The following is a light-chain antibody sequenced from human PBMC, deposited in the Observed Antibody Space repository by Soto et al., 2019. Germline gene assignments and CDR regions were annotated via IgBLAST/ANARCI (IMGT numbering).Light chain of an antibody. CDR3: QQYYSSPSIT. CDR1: QSVLYSSNNKNY. Sequence: DIVMTQSPDSLAVSLGERATINCKSSQSVLYSSNNKNYLSWYQQKPGQPPKLLIYWASIRESGVPDRFSGSGSVTDFKLTISSLQAEDVAVYYGQQYYSSPSITFGQGTRLEIK. V-gene: IGKV4-1*01. CDR2: WAS. J-gene: IGKJ5*01.